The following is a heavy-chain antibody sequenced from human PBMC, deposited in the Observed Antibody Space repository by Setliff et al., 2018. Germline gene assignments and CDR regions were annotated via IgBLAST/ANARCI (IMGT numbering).Heavy chain of an antibody. CDR3: ARDRDVSTIFGVVIPAASGLGY. V-gene: IGHV1-18*01. CDR2: ISGYIRDT. Sequence: ASVKVSCKASGYTFNNFGISWVRQAPGQGLEWMGWISGYIRDTNYAQKFQGRVTMTTDTSTSTAYMELRSLRSDDTAVYYCARDRDVSTIFGVVIPAASGLGYWGQGTLVTVS. CDR1: GYTFNNFG. D-gene: IGHD3-3*01. J-gene: IGHJ4*02.